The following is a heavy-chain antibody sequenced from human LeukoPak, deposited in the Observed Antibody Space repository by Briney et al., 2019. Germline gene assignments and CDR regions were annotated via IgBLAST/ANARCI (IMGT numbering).Heavy chain of an antibody. J-gene: IGHJ4*02. CDR2: INHSGST. V-gene: IGHV4-34*01. D-gene: IGHD5-18*01. CDR3: ATSWASGYSRYDY. Sequence: SETLSLTCAVYGGSFSGYYWSWIRQPPGKGLEWIGEINHSGSTNYNPSLKSRVTISVDTSKNQFSLKLSSVTAADTAVYYCATSWASGYSRYDYWGQGTLVTVSS. CDR1: GGSFSGYY.